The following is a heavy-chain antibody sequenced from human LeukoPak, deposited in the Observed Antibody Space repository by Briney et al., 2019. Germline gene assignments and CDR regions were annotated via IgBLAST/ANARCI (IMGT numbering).Heavy chain of an antibody. J-gene: IGHJ6*03. CDR3: ARDKEITIPMDV. CDR1: GGSISSGDYY. CDR2: IYYSGST. V-gene: IGHV4-30-4*08. Sequence: KSSETLSLTCTVSGGSISSGDYYWSWIRQPPGKGLEWIGYIYYSGSTYYNPSLKSRVTISVDTSKNQFSLKLSSVTAADTAVHYCARDKEITIPMDVWGKGTTVTVSS. D-gene: IGHD3-3*01.